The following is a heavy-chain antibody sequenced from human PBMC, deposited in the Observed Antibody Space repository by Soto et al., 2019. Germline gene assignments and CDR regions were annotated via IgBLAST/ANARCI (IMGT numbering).Heavy chain of an antibody. Sequence: PSEPLSLTWTVSGGSISSSRYYWGWIRQPPGKGLEWIGSIYYSGSTYYNPSLKSRVTISVDTSKNLFSLKLTSVTAADTAVYYCARIASIVGATTGDWFDPWGQGNLV. D-gene: IGHD1-26*01. CDR3: ARIASIVGATTGDWFDP. V-gene: IGHV4-39*01. CDR2: IYYSGST. J-gene: IGHJ5*02. CDR1: GGSISSSRYY.